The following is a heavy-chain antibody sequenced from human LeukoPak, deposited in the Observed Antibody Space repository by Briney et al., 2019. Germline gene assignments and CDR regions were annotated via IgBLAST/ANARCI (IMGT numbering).Heavy chain of an antibody. D-gene: IGHD4-23*01. CDR1: GFTFSSYS. V-gene: IGHV3-48*01. J-gene: IGHJ6*03. Sequence: GGSLRLSCAASGFTFSSYSMNWVRQAPGKGLEWVSYISSSSSTIYYADSVKGRFTISRDNAKNSLYLQMNSLRAEDTAVYYCARDPRRRVRWYTGADYYYMDVWGKGTTVTVSS. CDR2: ISSSSSTI. CDR3: ARDPRRRVRWYTGADYYYMDV.